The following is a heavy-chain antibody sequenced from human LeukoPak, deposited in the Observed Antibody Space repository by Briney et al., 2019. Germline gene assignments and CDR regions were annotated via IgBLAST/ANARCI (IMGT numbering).Heavy chain of an antibody. CDR3: ARGYQLLYDYFDY. J-gene: IGHJ4*02. CDR1: GGSFSGYY. V-gene: IGHV4-34*01. CDR2: INHSGRT. Sequence: SETLSLTCAVYGGSFSGYYWSWIRQPPGKGLEWIGEINHSGRTNYNPSLKSRVTISVDPSKNQFSLKLSSVTAADTAVYYCARGYQLLYDYFDYWGKGTLVTVSS. D-gene: IGHD2-2*02.